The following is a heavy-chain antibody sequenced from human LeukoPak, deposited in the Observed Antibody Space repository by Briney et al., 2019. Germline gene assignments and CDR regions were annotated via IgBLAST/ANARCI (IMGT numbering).Heavy chain of an antibody. CDR2: ISGSGGST. CDR1: GFTVSSNY. CDR3: AKWGSGSPSDGMDV. J-gene: IGHJ6*02. V-gene: IGHV3-23*01. D-gene: IGHD3-10*01. Sequence: GGSLRLSCAASGFTVSSNYMSWVRQAPGKGLEWVSAISGSGGSTYYADSVKGRFTISRDNSKNTLYLQMNSLRAEDTAVYYCAKWGSGSPSDGMDVWGQGTTVTVSS.